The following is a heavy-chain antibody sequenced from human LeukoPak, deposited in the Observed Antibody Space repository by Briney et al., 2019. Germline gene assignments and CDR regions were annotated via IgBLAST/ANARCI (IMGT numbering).Heavy chain of an antibody. V-gene: IGHV4-4*02. J-gene: IGHJ4*02. CDR3: SRERGPFCPFGH. CDR1: GGSITTTNY. Sequence: SETLSLTCGVSGGSITTTNYWSWVRPPPGGGLEWIGEISLAGRTRYNPSLKSRVNISIDQSKNHLYLNLASVTAADTAVYYCSRERGPFCPFGHWGQGTLVAVTS. CDR2: ISLAGRT.